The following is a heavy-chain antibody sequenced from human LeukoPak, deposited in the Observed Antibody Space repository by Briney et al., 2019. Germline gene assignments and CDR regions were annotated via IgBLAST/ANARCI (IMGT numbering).Heavy chain of an antibody. CDR2: INPSGGST. J-gene: IGHJ3*02. Sequence: ASVKVSCKASGGTFSSYAISWVRQAPGQGLEWMGIINPSGGSTSYAQKFQGRVTMTRDTSTSTVYMELSSLRSEDTAVYYCAGYGADAFDIWGQGTMVTVSS. V-gene: IGHV1-46*01. CDR3: AGYGADAFDI. CDR1: GGTFSSYA. D-gene: IGHD4-17*01.